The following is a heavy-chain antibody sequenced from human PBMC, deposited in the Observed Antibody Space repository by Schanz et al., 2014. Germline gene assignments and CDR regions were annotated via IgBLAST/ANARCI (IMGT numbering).Heavy chain of an antibody. CDR3: ARNIIATARAYDI. D-gene: IGHD6-13*01. CDR1: GYTLTGFG. Sequence: QVQLVQSGAEVKKPGASVKVSCKASGYTLTGFGVSWVRQAPGQGREWMGWISAYNGDTKFAKTFQDRVTLTTDTSTSTAYMELRSLRSDDTAVYYCARNIIATARAYDIWGQGTMVTVSS. J-gene: IGHJ3*02. V-gene: IGHV1-18*01. CDR2: ISAYNGDT.